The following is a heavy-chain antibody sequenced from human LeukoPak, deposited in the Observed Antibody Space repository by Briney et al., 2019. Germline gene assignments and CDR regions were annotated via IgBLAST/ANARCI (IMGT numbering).Heavy chain of an antibody. CDR2: TYTGGST. CDR3: VGGTYYGGDY. D-gene: IGHD1-26*01. J-gene: IGHJ4*02. CDR1: GDSINSYY. V-gene: IGHV4-4*07. Sequence: PSETLSLTCTVSGDSINSYYWNWIRQPAGKGLEYIGRTYTGGSTNYSPSLKSRVTMSVDTSKNQFSLKLSSVTAADTAVYYCVGGTYYGGDYWGQGTLVSVSS.